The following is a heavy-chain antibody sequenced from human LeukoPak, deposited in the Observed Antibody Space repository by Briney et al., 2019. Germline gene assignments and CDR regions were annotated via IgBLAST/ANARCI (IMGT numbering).Heavy chain of an antibody. J-gene: IGHJ4*02. CDR2: ISSSSSTI. D-gene: IGHD3-22*01. CDR1: GFTFSSYS. V-gene: IGHV3-48*02. CDR3: ARDLITMIVVDPPGGFDY. Sequence: PGGSLRLSCAASGFTFSSYSMNWVRQAPGKGLEWVSYISSSSSTIYYADSVKGRFTISRDNAKNSLYLQMNSLGDEDTAVYYCARDLITMIVVDPPGGFDYWGQGTLVTVSS.